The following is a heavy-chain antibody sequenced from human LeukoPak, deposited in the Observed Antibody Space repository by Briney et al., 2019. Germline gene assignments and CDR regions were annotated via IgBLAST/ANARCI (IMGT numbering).Heavy chain of an antibody. J-gene: IGHJ5*02. CDR2: ISSSGSTI. V-gene: IGHV3-48*03. CDR3: ARDYSSSWYNWFDP. Sequence: GGSLRLSCAASGFTFSSYEMNWVRQAPGKGLEWVSYISSSGSTIYYADSVKGRFTISRDNAKNSLYLQMNSLRAEDKAVYYCARDYSSSWYNWFDPWGQGTLVTVSS. CDR1: GFTFSSYE. D-gene: IGHD6-13*01.